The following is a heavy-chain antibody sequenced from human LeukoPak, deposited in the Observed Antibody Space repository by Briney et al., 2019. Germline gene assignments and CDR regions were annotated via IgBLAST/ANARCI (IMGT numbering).Heavy chain of an antibody. Sequence: KPGGSLRLSCAASGFTFSSYSRNWVRQAPGKGLEWGSSITISSSYIYYADSVKGRFTISRDDAKKSLYLQMNRLRAEDTAVYYCARDPAAAGTVWLDPWGQGILVTVSS. CDR2: ITISSSYI. J-gene: IGHJ5*02. CDR1: GFTFSSYS. V-gene: IGHV3-21*01. D-gene: IGHD6-13*01. CDR3: ARDPAAAGTVWLDP.